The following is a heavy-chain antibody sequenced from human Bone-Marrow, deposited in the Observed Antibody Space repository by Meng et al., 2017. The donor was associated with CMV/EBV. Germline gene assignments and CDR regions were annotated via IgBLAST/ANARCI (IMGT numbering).Heavy chain of an antibody. CDR2: IKSKTDGGTT. CDR1: GFTFSNAW. V-gene: IGHV3-15*01. D-gene: IGHD3-10*02. Sequence: GESLKISCAASGFTFSNAWMSWVRQAPGKGLEWVGRIKSKTDGGTTDYAAPVKGRFTISRDDSKNTLYLQMNSPKTEDTAVYYCARDLGNGRITMSYWGQGTLVTVSS. CDR3: ARDLGNGRITMSY. J-gene: IGHJ4*02.